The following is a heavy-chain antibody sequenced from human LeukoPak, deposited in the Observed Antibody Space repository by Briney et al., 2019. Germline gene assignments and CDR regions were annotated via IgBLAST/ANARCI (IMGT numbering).Heavy chain of an antibody. Sequence: GGSLRLSCAASGFTFSSYAMSWVRQAPGKGLEWVSAISGSGGSTYYADSVKGRFTISRDNSKNTLYLQMNSLRAEDTAVYFCARDRPNYYGSDGHYYRRDGDYWGRGTLVSVSS. V-gene: IGHV3-23*01. D-gene: IGHD3-22*01. CDR3: ARDRPNYYGSDGHYYRRDGDY. CDR1: GFTFSSYA. J-gene: IGHJ4*02. CDR2: ISGSGGST.